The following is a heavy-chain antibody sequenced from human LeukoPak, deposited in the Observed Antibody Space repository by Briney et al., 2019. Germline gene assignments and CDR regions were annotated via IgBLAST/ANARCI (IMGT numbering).Heavy chain of an antibody. V-gene: IGHV3-7*03. Sequence: ETLSLTCTVSGGSISSSTYCWRWVRQAPGKGLEWVATINQNGGVKYYVDSVKGRFTISRDNAKTSLFLQMNSLRIDDTAMYYCTRTVNSASDFWGQGTLVTVSS. CDR2: INQNGGVK. CDR1: GGSISSSTYC. J-gene: IGHJ4*02. D-gene: IGHD4-23*01. CDR3: TRTVNSASDF.